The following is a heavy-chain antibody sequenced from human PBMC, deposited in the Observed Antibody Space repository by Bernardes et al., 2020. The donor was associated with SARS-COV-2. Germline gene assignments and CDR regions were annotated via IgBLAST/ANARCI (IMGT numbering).Heavy chain of an antibody. CDR2: INWNGGST. V-gene: IGHV3-20*01. J-gene: IGHJ4*02. CDR3: ARAPWVLKVAGELDY. CDR1: GFTFDDYG. Sequence: GGSLRLSCAASGFTFDDYGMSWVRQAPGKGLEWVSGINWNGGSTGYADSVKGRFTISRDNAKNSLYLQMNSLRAEDTALYHCARAPWVLKVAGELDYWGQGTLVTVSS. D-gene: IGHD6-19*01.